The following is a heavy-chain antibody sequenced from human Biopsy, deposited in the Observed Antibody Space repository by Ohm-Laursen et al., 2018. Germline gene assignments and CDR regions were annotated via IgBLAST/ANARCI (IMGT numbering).Heavy chain of an antibody. J-gene: IGHJ6*02. CDR1: GFSLSARGMC. CDR3: ARTPILIVSAGLVYRHRRHLQGMGV. Sequence: TQTLTLTYSFSGFSLSARGMCVSWIRQAPGKALEWLARVDWDDYKDYSASLQTKLSISKDTSNDQVVLTVNNVDPADTATYYCARTPILIVSAGLVYRHRRHLQGMGVWGQGIAVTVS. V-gene: IGHV2-70*11. CDR2: VDWDDYK. D-gene: IGHD6-13*01.